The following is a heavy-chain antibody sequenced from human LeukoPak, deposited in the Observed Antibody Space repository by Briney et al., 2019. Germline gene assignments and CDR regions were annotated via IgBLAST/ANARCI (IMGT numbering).Heavy chain of an antibody. CDR2: IIPIFGTA. V-gene: IGHV1-69*01. CDR3: ARGSYSSSFRHAFDI. J-gene: IGHJ3*02. D-gene: IGHD6-13*01. Sequence: SVKVSCKASGGTFSSYAISWVRQAPGQGLEWMGGIIPIFGTANYAQKFQGRVTITADESTSTAYMELSSLRSEDTAVYYCARGSYSSSFRHAFDIWGLGTMVTVSS. CDR1: GGTFSSYA.